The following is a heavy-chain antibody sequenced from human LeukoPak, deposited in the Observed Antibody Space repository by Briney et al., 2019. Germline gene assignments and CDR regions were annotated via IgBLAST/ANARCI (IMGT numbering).Heavy chain of an antibody. D-gene: IGHD1-14*01. J-gene: IGHJ4*02. CDR3: ARDRKYYFDY. CDR2: MSHDGSNK. V-gene: IGHV3-30-3*01. Sequence: GTSLRLSCAASGFTFSSYDMHWVRQAPGKGLEWVAVMSHDGSNKYYADSVQGRFTISRDNSKNTLYVQMNSLRAEDTAVYFCARDRKYYFDYWGQGTLVTVSS. CDR1: GFTFSSYD.